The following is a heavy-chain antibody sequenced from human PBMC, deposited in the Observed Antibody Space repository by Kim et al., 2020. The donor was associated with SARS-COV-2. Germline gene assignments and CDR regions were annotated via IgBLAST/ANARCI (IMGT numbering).Heavy chain of an antibody. CDR1: GFTFSSYA. J-gene: IGHJ4*02. D-gene: IGHD3-16*01. V-gene: IGHV3-23*01. CDR3: AKGWGLDY. Sequence: GGSLRLSCAASGFTFSSYAMSWVRQAPGKGLEWVSTITSDVSTYYADSVKGRFTISRDNSMNTLYLHMNSLRAEDTAVYYCAKGWGLDYWGQGNLVTVSS. CDR2: ITSDVST.